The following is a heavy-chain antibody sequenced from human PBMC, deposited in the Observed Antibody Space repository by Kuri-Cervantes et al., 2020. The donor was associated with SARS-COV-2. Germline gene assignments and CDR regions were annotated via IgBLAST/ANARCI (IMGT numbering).Heavy chain of an antibody. CDR2: ISAYNGNT. D-gene: IGHD3-9*01. J-gene: IGHJ5*02. CDR1: GYTFTTHG. CDR3: ARDQVSTPYPVRYFDWLIPGWFDP. V-gene: IGHV1-18*01. Sequence: ASVKVSCKASGYTFTTHGISWVRQAPGQGLEWMGWISAYNGNTNYAQKFQGRVTMTRDTSISTAYMELSRLRSDDTAVYYCARDQVSTPYPVRYFDWLIPGWFDPWGQGTLVTVSS.